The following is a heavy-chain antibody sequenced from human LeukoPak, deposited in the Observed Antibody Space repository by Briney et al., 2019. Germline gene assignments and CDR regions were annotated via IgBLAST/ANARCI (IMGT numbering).Heavy chain of an antibody. CDR1: GFNFSSYA. J-gene: IGHJ4*02. V-gene: IGHV3-30*02. CDR3: AKDWASTIHY. CDR2: IRNDGTNK. Sequence: GGSLRLSCAASGFNFSSYAMHWVRQAPGKGLEWVAFIRNDGTNKCYADSVKGRFTISRDNSKNTLYLQMNSLRAGDTAVFYCAKDWASTIHYWGQGTLVTVSS. D-gene: IGHD5/OR15-5a*01.